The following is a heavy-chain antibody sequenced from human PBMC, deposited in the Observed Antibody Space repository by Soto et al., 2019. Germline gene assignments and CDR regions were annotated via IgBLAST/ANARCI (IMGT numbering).Heavy chain of an antibody. Sequence: SETLSLTCTVSGGSISSGGYYWSWIRQHPGKGLEWIGYIYYSGSTYYNPSLKSRVTISVDMSKNQFSLKLSSVTAADTAVYYCARGPTYYDFWSGYYSRGTDAFDIWGQGTMVTVS. V-gene: IGHV4-31*03. J-gene: IGHJ3*02. CDR2: IYYSGST. CDR3: ARGPTYYDFWSGYYSRGTDAFDI. D-gene: IGHD3-3*01. CDR1: GGSISSGGYY.